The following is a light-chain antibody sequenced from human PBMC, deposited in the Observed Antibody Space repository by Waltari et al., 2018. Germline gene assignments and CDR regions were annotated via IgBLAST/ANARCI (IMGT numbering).Light chain of an antibody. J-gene: IGKJ2*01. CDR2: WAS. Sequence: ILMTQSPDSLALSRGERATTHSDSRQGLLYSPNNKDYLPCFQQKPGQPPKLLISWASTRESGVPDRFSGSGSGTDFTLTISSLQAEDVALYFCQQYYSVPYTFGQGTKLEIK. V-gene: IGKV4-1*01. CDR1: QGLLYSPNNKDY. CDR3: QQYYSVPYT.